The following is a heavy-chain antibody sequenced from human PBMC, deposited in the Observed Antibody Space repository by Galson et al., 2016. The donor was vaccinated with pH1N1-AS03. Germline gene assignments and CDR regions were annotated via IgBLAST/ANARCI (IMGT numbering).Heavy chain of an antibody. CDR3: ARLPVSATDPVYYFDL. Sequence: QSGAEVKKPGESLMISCKASGFRFTTYWIAWVRQLPGKSLEWMGFIYPGDSDTKYSPSFQGQVTISADKSISTAYLRWNSLKPSDTGMYYCARLPVSATDPVYYFDLGGQGTLVTVSS. V-gene: IGHV5-51*03. CDR2: IYPGDSDT. J-gene: IGHJ4*02. D-gene: IGHD2-15*01. CDR1: GFRFTTYW.